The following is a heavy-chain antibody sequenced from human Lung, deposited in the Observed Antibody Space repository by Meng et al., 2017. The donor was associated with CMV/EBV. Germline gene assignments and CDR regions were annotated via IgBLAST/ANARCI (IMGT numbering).Heavy chain of an antibody. J-gene: IGHJ4*02. V-gene: IGHV1-2*02. D-gene: IGHD1-14*01. CDR2: INPKTGGT. CDR1: GYTFTGYY. CDR3: ARDRSVIITENFDF. Sequence: ASXXVSXKASGYTFTGYYMYWVRQAPGQGLEWMGWINPKTGGTRYAQKFQGRVSMTRDTSISTAYMELSRLRSDDTAVYYCARDRSVIITENFDFWGQGTXGTVSS.